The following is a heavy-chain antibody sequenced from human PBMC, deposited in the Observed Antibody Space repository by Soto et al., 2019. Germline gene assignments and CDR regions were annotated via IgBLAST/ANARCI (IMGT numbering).Heavy chain of an antibody. CDR1: GFTFSSYW. D-gene: IGHD2-15*01. CDR3: VRTSLVVAAATRDAY. CDR2: INSDGSIT. J-gene: IGHJ4*02. Sequence: EVPLVESGGALVQPGGSLRLACAASGFTFSSYWMNWVRQAPGKGLVWVSRINSDGSITSYAESVQGRFTLSRDNAKNTLYLQMNTLRAEDTAVYYCVRTSLVVAAATRDAYWGPGTLVTVS. V-gene: IGHV3-74*01.